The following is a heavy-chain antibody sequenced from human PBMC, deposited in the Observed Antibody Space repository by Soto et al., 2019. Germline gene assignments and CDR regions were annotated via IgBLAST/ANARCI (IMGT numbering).Heavy chain of an antibody. V-gene: IGHV4-39*02. CDR3: ARERYYDFWSGYYRANNWFDT. CDR1: YGSISSSSCY. D-gene: IGHD3-3*01. CDR2: IYYSGST. Sequence: PSQPLSLTCTVSYGSISSSSCYWGFLLQPPLKVLEWIGSIYYSGSTYYNPSLKSRVTISVDTSKNQFSLKLSSVTAADTAVYYCARERYYDFWSGYYRANNWFDTWGQGTLVTVSS. J-gene: IGHJ5*02.